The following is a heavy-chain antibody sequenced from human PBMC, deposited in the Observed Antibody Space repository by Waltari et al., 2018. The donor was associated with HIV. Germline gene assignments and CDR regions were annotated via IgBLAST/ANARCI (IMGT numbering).Heavy chain of an antibody. D-gene: IGHD3-9*01. Sequence: EVRLLQSGGVLVRPGGSRRLSCKASGFTFDVHAMTWVRHAPGRGLGGVASISGCAATMSYAGSLKDRCIVARYSLKSIVDVQINSAKVDGTAVYYCAKDSLSATGNVDWLDPWGPGTLVSVS. CDR1: GFTFDVHA. CDR2: ISGCAATM. J-gene: IGHJ5*02. CDR3: AKDSLSATGNVDWLDP. V-gene: IGHV3-23*01.